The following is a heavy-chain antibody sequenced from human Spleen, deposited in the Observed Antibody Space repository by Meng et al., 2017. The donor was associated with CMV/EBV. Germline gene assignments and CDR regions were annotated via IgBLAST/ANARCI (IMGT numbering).Heavy chain of an antibody. D-gene: IGHD6-19*01. CDR3: AQGDTSGWYGGYFDY. J-gene: IGHJ4*02. V-gene: IGHV3-74*01. CDR2: INSDGSST. Sequence: GGSLRLSCAASGFTFSSYWMHWVRQAPGKGLVWVSHINSDGSSTTYADSVKGRFTISRDNAKNTLYLQMSSLRAEDTALYYCAQGDTSGWYGGYFDYWGQGTLVTVSS. CDR1: GFTFSSYW.